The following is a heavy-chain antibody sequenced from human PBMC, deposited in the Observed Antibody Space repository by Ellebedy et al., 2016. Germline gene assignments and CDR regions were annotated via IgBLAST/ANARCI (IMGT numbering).Heavy chain of an antibody. CDR1: GFTVSSNY. J-gene: IGHJ5*02. V-gene: IGHV3-53*01. CDR2: IYSGGST. D-gene: IGHD3-22*01. CDR3: ARERHYDSSGYSNWFDP. Sequence: GGSLRLSXAASGFTVSSNYMSWVRQAPGKGLEWVSVIYSGGSTYYADSVKGRFTISRDNSKNTLYLQMNSLRAEDTVVYYCARERHYDSSGYSNWFDPWGQGTLVTVSS.